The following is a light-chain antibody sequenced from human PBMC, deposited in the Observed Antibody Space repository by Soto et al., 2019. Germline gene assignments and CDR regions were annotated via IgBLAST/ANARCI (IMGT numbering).Light chain of an antibody. CDR3: QRYGRSPPIT. Sequence: EIVLTHSPGTLSLSPGERATRSCRAIQSVSSNYLAWYQQKPGQTPRLLIYGASSRATGIPDRFSGSGSGTDFTLTISRLEPEDFAVYYCQRYGRSPPITFGQGTRLEIK. CDR1: QSVSSNY. J-gene: IGKJ5*01. V-gene: IGKV3-20*01. CDR2: GAS.